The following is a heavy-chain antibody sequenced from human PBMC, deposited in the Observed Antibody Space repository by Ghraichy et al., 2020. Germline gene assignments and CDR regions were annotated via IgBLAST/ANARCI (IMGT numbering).Heavy chain of an antibody. CDR1: GFTFSSYA. D-gene: IGHD6-19*01. V-gene: IGHV3-23*01. CDR3: AIGYSSGWYVHHYYYGMDV. J-gene: IGHJ6*02. Sequence: GGSLRLSCVASGFTFSSYAMSWVRQAPGKGLEWVSAISGSGGSTYYADSVKGRFTISRDNSKNTLYLQMNSLRAEDTAVYYCAIGYSSGWYVHHYYYGMDVWGQGTTVTVSS. CDR2: ISGSGGST.